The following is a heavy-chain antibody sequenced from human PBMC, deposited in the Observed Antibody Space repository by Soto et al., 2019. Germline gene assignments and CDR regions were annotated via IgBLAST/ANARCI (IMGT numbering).Heavy chain of an antibody. CDR1: GFVFDDYA. D-gene: IGHD3-10*01. Sequence: EVQLVESGGGLVQPGRSLRLSCEASGFVFDDYAMHWVRQPPGKGLEWVSSISWNSGNIGYADSMKGRFTISRDNAKNSLYLQMNGLGTDDTALYYCAKDTDPGEVLDGSYFDHWGRGTLVTVSS. CDR3: AKDTDPGEVLDGSYFDH. V-gene: IGHV3-9*01. CDR2: ISWNSGNI. J-gene: IGHJ4*02.